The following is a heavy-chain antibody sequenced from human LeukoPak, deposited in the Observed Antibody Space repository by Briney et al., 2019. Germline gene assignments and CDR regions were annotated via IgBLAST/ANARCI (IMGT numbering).Heavy chain of an antibody. CDR1: GYSFATNW. Sequence: SGESLKISWKASGYSFATNWIGWVRQMPGKDLEWMGIIYPSDSDTRISPSFQGQVTISADKSISTAYLQWSSLKASDTAMYYCARVWYSGYEFDYWGQGTLVTVSS. V-gene: IGHV5-51*01. J-gene: IGHJ4*02. CDR3: ARVWYSGYEFDY. CDR2: IYPSDSDT. D-gene: IGHD5-12*01.